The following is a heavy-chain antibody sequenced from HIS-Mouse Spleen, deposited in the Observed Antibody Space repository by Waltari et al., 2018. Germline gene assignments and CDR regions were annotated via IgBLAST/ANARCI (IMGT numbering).Heavy chain of an antibody. Sequence: QLQLQESGPGLLKLSETLSLTCTVSGGSIRNSSYYWGWIRQPPGKGLEWIGGIYYSGSTYYNPSLKSRVTISVDTSKNQFSLKLSSVTAADTAVYYCAREIPYSSSWYDWYFDLWGRGTLVTVSS. V-gene: IGHV4-39*07. CDR3: AREIPYSSSWYDWYFDL. J-gene: IGHJ2*01. CDR2: IYYSGST. CDR1: GGSIRNSSYY. D-gene: IGHD6-13*01.